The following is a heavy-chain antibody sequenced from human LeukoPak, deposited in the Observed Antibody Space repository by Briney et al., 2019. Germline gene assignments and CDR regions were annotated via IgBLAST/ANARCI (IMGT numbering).Heavy chain of an antibody. V-gene: IGHV3-48*01. Sequence: GGSLRLSCTASGFTFSRYSMNWVRQAPGRGLEWVAYIAYTGTIHYADSVRGRFAISRDNAKNSLYLQMNSLRAEDTAVYYCARDPHSLDYWGQGIRVTVSS. J-gene: IGHJ4*02. CDR1: GFTFSRYS. CDR3: ARDPHSLDY. CDR2: IAYTGTI.